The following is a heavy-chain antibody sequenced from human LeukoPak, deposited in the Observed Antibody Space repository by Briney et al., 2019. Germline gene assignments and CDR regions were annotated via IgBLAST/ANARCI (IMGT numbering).Heavy chain of an antibody. J-gene: IGHJ6*02. CDR2: LSGSGGST. D-gene: IGHD6-13*01. CDR1: GFTFSSYA. CDR3: AEERSSWPLDIYYYYGMDV. Sequence: GGSLRLSCAASGFTFSSYAMSWVRQAPGKGLEWVSALSGSGGSTYYADSVKGRFTISRDNSKNTLYLQMNSLRAEDTAVYYCAEERSSWPLDIYYYYGMDVWGQGTTVTVSS. V-gene: IGHV3-23*01.